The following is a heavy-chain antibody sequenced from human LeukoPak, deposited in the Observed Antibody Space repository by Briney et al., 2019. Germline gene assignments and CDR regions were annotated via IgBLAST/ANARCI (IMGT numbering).Heavy chain of an antibody. CDR2: VNPSGDST. V-gene: IGHV1-46*01. D-gene: IGHD5-24*01. J-gene: IGHJ3*02. CDR3: ARVRDGYNDAYDI. CDR1: GYTFSNYN. Sequence: SVKLSCKASGYTFSNYNIHWLRQAPGQGLEWMGIVNPSGDSTNYAQHFQARVTMTGDTSTSTVYMELSSLRSEDTAVYYCARVRDGYNDAYDIWGQGTMVTVTS.